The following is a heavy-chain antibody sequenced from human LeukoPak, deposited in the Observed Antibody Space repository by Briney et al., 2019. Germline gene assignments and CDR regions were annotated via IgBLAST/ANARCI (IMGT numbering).Heavy chain of an antibody. CDR1: AFTFSTYG. J-gene: IGHJ4*02. CDR3: AKADYDISTGYYDY. Sequence: PGRSLRLSCAASAFTFSTYGMHWVRQAPGKGLECAAVISYDAKNKYYSDSVKGRFTISKDNSKNTLYLQMNSLRAEDTAVYYCAKADYDISTGYYDYWGQGTLVTVSS. V-gene: IGHV3-30*18. D-gene: IGHD3-9*01. CDR2: ISYDAKNK.